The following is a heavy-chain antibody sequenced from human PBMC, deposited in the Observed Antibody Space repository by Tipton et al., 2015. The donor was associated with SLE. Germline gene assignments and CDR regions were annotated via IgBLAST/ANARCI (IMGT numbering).Heavy chain of an antibody. D-gene: IGHD2-21*01. CDR3: ARGRCGSCYSGIDS. CDR2: IFYNGST. J-gene: IGHJ4*02. CDR1: GYSFGSYY. Sequence: TLSLTCTFFGYSFGSYYWNWIRQSPGKGLEWIGNIFYNGSTKTNPSFRSRLTISVDTSKNQFSLKLSSVTAADTAVYYCARGRCGSCYSGIDSWGQGTLVTVSS. V-gene: IGHV4-59*08.